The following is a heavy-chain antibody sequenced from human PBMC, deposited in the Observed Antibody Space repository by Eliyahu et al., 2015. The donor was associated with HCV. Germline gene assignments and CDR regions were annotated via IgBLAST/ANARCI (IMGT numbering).Heavy chain of an antibody. CDR3: ARGAPNHYDFWSGYYTGISNVLSLDY. Sequence: QVQLQQWGAGLLKPSETLSLTCAVYGGSFSGYYWSWIRQPPGKGLEWIGEINHSGSTNYNPSLKSRVTISVDTSKNQFSLKLSSVTAADTAVYYCARGAPNHYDFWSGYYTGISNVLSLDYWGQGTLVTVSS. D-gene: IGHD3-3*01. CDR1: GGSFSGYY. V-gene: IGHV4-34*01. CDR2: INHSGST. J-gene: IGHJ4*02.